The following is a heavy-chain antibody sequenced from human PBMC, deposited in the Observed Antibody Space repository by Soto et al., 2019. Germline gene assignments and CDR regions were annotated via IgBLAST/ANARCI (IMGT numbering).Heavy chain of an antibody. CDR3: ARGDHGPRRFYFDT. J-gene: IGHJ4*02. CDR2: IFYNGGT. Sequence: SETLSLTCTVSGGSVNSGGYCWSWIRQPPGKGLEWIGFIFYNGGTSYNPSPGSRVTISADTSKTLFSLNLNFVTAADTAVYYCARGDHGPRRFYFDTWGQGTLVTVSS. CDR1: GGSVNSGGYC. D-gene: IGHD2-8*01. V-gene: IGHV4-61*03.